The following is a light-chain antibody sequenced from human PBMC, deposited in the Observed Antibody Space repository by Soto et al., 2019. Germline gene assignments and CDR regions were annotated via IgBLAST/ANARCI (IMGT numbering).Light chain of an antibody. V-gene: IGLV2-23*01. CDR2: EGN. J-gene: IGLJ2*01. CDR3: SSYVGSGTYVV. CDR1: SSDVGTYNL. Sequence: QSVLTQPASVSGAPGQSITISCTGTSSDVGTYNLVSWYQQHPGNAPKLMIYEGNKRPSGVSNRFSGSKSGNTASLTISGLQAEDEGDYYCSSYVGSGTYVVFGGGTELTVL.